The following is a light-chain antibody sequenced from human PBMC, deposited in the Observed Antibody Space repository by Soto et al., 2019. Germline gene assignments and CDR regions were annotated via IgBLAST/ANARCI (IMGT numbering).Light chain of an antibody. V-gene: IGKV1-39*01. J-gene: IGKJ3*01. Sequence: DIQMTQSPSSLSASVGDRVTITCRASQSISNYLNWYQQKPGKAPKLLIYAASSLQSGVTSRFSGSGSGTDFTLTISSLQPEDFATYSCQQSYTTLFTFGPGTNVDI. CDR1: QSISNY. CDR2: AAS. CDR3: QQSYTTLFT.